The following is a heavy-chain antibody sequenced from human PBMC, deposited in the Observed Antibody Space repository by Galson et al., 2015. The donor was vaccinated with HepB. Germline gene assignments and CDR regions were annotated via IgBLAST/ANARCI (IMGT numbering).Heavy chain of an antibody. CDR3: AKATSGTCSGANCYYFDF. CDR2: FSGPVATT. CDR1: GFTFSSYA. V-gene: IGHV3-23*01. Sequence: SLRLSCAASGFTFSSYAMSWVRQTPEKGLEWVSTFSGPVATTYHAASGKGRFTISRDNSKNTLSLQMNGLRADDTAVYYCAKATSGTCSGANCYYFDFRGQGALVTVSS. J-gene: IGHJ4*02. D-gene: IGHD2-15*01.